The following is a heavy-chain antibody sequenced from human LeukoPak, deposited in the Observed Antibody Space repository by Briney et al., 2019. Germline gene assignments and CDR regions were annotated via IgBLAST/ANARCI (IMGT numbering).Heavy chain of an antibody. J-gene: IGHJ5*02. CDR3: ARDKLGLGELSLYDQ. CDR2: MNPNSGGT. V-gene: IGHV1-2*02. CDR1: GYTLTGYY. Sequence: ASVKVSCKASGYTLTGYYMHWVRQAPGQGLEWMGWMNPNSGGTKYAQKFQGRVTMTRDTSISTAYMELSRLRSDDTAMYYCARDKLGLGELSLYDQWGQGTLITVFS. D-gene: IGHD3-16*02.